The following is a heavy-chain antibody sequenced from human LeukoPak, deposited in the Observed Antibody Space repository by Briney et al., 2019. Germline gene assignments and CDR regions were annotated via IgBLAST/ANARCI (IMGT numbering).Heavy chain of an antibody. CDR2: IYYSGST. J-gene: IGHJ4*02. V-gene: IGHV4-59*01. Sequence: PPETLSLTCTVSGGSISSYYWSWIRQPPGKGLEWIGYIYYSGSTNYNPSLKSRVTISVDTSKNQFSLKLSSVTAADTAVYYCARGIADAPDYWGQGTLVTVSS. CDR1: GGSISSYY. D-gene: IGHD6-13*01. CDR3: ARGIADAPDY.